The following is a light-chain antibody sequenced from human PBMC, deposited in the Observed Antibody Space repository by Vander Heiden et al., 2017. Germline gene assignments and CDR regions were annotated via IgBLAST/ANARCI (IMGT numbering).Light chain of an antibody. CDR1: PSVLYSSNNKNY. V-gene: IGKV4-1*01. J-gene: IGKJ4*01. CDR2: WAS. Sequence: DIAMTQSPDALAVALGEGATINCKSSPSVLYSSNNKNYLAWYQQKPGQPPKLLIYWASTRESGVPDRFSGSGSGTDFTLTISSLQAEDVAVYYCQQYYSTPLTFGGGTKVEIK. CDR3: QQYYSTPLT.